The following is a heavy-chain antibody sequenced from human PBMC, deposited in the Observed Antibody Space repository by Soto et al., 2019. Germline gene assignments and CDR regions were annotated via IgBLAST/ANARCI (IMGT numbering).Heavy chain of an antibody. D-gene: IGHD2-2*01. Sequence: PSETLSLTCTVSGCSISSYYWSWIRQPPGKGLEWIGYIYYSGSTNYNPSLKSRVTISVDTSKNQFSLKLSSVTAADTAVYYCASTLYCSSTSCYEVDYWGQGTLVTVSS. J-gene: IGHJ4*02. CDR3: ASTLYCSSTSCYEVDY. V-gene: IGHV4-59*01. CDR1: GCSISSYY. CDR2: IYYSGST.